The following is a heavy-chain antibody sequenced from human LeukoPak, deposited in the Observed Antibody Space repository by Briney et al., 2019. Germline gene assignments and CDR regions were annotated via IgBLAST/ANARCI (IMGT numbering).Heavy chain of an antibody. CDR2: ISYDGNNK. V-gene: IGHV3-30-3*01. Sequence: PGGSLRLSCAASAASGFTFSSYAFHWVRQAPGKGLEWVAVISYDGNNKYYADSVRGRFTISRDNSKSTLFLQMNSLRVEDTAVYYCATEGSVNYYYDISGYYNHWGQGTLVTVSP. J-gene: IGHJ4*02. CDR3: ATEGSVNYYYDISGYYNH. D-gene: IGHD3-22*01. CDR1: GFTFSSYA.